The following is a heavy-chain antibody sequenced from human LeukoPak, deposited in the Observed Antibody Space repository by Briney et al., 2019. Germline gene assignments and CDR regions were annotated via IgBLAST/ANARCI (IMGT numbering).Heavy chain of an antibody. CDR3: ARWSGSVTARNYYYYMDV. CDR2: IYTSGTT. CDR1: GYSISSGYY. V-gene: IGHV4-61*02. D-gene: IGHD6-6*01. J-gene: IGHJ6*03. Sequence: KPSETLSLTCTVSGYSISSGYYWTWIRQPAGSGLEWIGRIYTSGTTDYNPSLRTRVTISVDASRNQFSLNLSSVTAADTAVYYCARWSGSVTARNYYYYMDVWGEGTTVTVSS.